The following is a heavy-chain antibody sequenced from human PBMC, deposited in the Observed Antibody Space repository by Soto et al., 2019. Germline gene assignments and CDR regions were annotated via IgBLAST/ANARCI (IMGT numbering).Heavy chain of an antibody. J-gene: IGHJ5*02. Sequence: ASVKVSCEASVYTLTSNWIHWVRRAPGQGLEWMGIINPSSGSTYDSQKFQGRVTLTRDTSTSTVYRELTRMTSEATAVYYCASHHSISSSAAWWLNPRGQGTLVTVS. D-gene: IGHD6-13*01. CDR1: VYTLTSNW. CDR3: ASHHSISSSAAWWLNP. CDR2: INPSSGST. V-gene: IGHV1-46*01.